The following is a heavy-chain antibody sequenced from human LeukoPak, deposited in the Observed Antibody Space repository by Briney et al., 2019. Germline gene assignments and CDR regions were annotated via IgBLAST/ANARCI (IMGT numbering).Heavy chain of an antibody. CDR2: ISSSGSTI. J-gene: IGHJ4*02. V-gene: IGHV3-11*04. CDR3: ARERTYYDFWSDY. CDR1: GFTFSDYY. Sequence: GGSLRLSCAASGFTFSDYYMSWIRQAPGKGLEWVSYISSSGSTIYYADSVKGRFTISRDNAKNSLYLQMNSLRAEDTAVYYCARERTYYDFWSDYWGQGTLVTGSS. D-gene: IGHD3-3*01.